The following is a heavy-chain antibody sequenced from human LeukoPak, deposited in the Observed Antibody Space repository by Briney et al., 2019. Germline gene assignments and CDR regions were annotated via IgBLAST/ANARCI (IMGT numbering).Heavy chain of an antibody. V-gene: IGHV3-48*01. D-gene: IGHD6-25*01. CDR1: GFTFSSYS. Sequence: GGSLRLSCAASGFTFSSYSMNWVRQAPGKGLEWVSYISSSSSTIYYADSVKGRFTISRDNAKNSLYLQMISLRAEDTAVYYCAREDPGAAEGDFDYWGQGTLVTVSS. CDR2: ISSSSSTI. CDR3: AREDPGAAEGDFDY. J-gene: IGHJ4*02.